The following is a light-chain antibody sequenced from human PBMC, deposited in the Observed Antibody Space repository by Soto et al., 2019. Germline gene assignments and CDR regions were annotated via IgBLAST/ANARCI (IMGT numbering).Light chain of an antibody. CDR2: DTF. J-gene: IGKJ4*01. Sequence: IVLTQSPGSLSFSPGETATLTCRASQDITTYLAWYQQKPGQAPRLFIYDTFNRASSAPDRFSGSGSGTVFTLTLTNVAPEDSAVYFRQQRRSWTLTFGGGTK. CDR1: QDITTY. V-gene: IGKV3-11*01. CDR3: QQRRSWTLT.